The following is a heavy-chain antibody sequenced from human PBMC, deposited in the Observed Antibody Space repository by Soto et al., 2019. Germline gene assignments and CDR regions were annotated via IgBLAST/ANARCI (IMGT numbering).Heavy chain of an antibody. CDR2: IYWDDDK. J-gene: IGHJ5*02. V-gene: IGHV2-5*02. CDR1: GFSLSTSGLG. Sequence: SGPTLVNPTQTLTLTCTFSGFSLSTSGLGVGWIRQPPGKALEWLALIYWDDDKRYSPSLKSRLTITKDTSKNQVVLTMTNMDPVDTATYYCAHRVVFGYCSGGSCYPELFDPWGQGTLVTVSS. CDR3: AHRVVFGYCSGGSCYPELFDP. D-gene: IGHD2-15*01.